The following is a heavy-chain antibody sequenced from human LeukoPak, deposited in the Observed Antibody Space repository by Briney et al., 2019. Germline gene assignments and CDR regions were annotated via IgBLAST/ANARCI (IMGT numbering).Heavy chain of an antibody. Sequence: GASVKVSCKASGYTFTSYGISWVRQAPGQGLEWMGWISAYNGNTNYAQKLQGRVTMTTDTSTSTAYMELRSLRSDDTAVYYCARDDGDDSSGYYYLPLDYWGQGTLVTVSS. CDR2: ISAYNGNT. V-gene: IGHV1-18*01. D-gene: IGHD3-22*01. CDR1: GYTFTSYG. J-gene: IGHJ4*02. CDR3: ARDDGDDSSGYYYLPLDY.